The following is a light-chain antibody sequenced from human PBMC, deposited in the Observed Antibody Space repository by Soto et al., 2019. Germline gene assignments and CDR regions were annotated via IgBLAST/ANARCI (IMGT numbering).Light chain of an antibody. V-gene: IGLV1-40*01. CDR2: ANS. J-gene: IGLJ1*01. Sequence: QPVLTQPPSVSGAPGQRVTISCTGGSSNIGAGYDVHWYQQLPGRAPKLLIYANSNRPSGVPDRFSGSRSGTSASLAITGLQAEDEADYSCQSYDSSLSGFYVFGTGTKVTVL. CDR1: SSNIGAGYD. CDR3: QSYDSSLSGFYV.